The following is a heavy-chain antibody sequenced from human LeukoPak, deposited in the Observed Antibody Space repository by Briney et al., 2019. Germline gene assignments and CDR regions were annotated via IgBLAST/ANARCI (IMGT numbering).Heavy chain of an antibody. CDR2: IRYDGAKR. V-gene: IGHV3-30*02. D-gene: IGHD4-17*01. Sequence: GGSLRLSCAASGFTFRAYAMHWVRQAPGKGLEWVAFIRYDGAKRNYGDSVKGRFTISRDSSKDMMYLQMNSLRAEDTAVYYCAKGDYGDYDEPHYYFYYMEVWGKGTTVTVSS. CDR1: GFTFRAYA. J-gene: IGHJ6*03. CDR3: AKGDYGDYDEPHYYFYYMEV.